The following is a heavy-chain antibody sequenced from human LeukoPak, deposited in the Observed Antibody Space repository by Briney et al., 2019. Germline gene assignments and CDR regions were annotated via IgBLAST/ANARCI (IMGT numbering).Heavy chain of an antibody. V-gene: IGHV1-3*01. Sequence: ASVKVSCKASGYTFNTYAIQWVRQAPGQRLEWLGWINVATGNTKYSQKFQDRLTISRDTSASIAYMELSRLRSEDTAVYFCAREHDVLTGFGFDYWGQGTPVTVSS. CDR2: INVATGNT. CDR1: GYTFNTYA. D-gene: IGHD3-9*01. J-gene: IGHJ4*02. CDR3: AREHDVLTGFGFDY.